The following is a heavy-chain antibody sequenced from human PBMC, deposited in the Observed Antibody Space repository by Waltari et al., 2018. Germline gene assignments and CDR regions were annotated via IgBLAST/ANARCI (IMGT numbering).Heavy chain of an antibody. CDR3: AREKGYGGNSEGCDY. D-gene: IGHD4-17*01. J-gene: IGHJ4*02. Sequence: QVQLVQSGAEVKKPGSSVKVSCKPSGGTFSSYALSWVRQAPGQGLEWRGGMSPILRIANYAQKFQGRVTITADKSASTAYMGLGSLRSEDTAVYYCAREKGYGGNSEGCDYWGQGTLVTVSS. CDR2: MSPILRIA. V-gene: IGHV1-69*10. CDR1: GGTFSSYA.